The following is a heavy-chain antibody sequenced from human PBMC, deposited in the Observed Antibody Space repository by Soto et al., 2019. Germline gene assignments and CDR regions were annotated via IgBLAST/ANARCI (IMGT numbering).Heavy chain of an antibody. CDR3: SRVGCSNSNCQTRGMDV. CDR2: IYSDGAT. D-gene: IGHD2-2*01. CDR1: GGPISNYY. V-gene: IGHV4-4*07. Sequence: QVQLQESGPGLVRPSETLYLICNVSGGPISNYYWSWVRQHAGKGLEWVGRIYSDGATNYSPSLKSRVLMSLDMSGNQFSLQLNAVTAADTAVYYCSRVGCSNSNCQTRGMDVWGQGTTVTVSS. J-gene: IGHJ6*02.